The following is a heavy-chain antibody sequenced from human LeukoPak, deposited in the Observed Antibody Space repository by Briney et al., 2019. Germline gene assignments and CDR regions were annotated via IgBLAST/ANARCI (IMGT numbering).Heavy chain of an antibody. D-gene: IGHD6-19*01. CDR2: MSYDGSNK. J-gene: IGHJ4*02. V-gene: IGHV3-30*18. CDR3: AKETAAKYSSGWTGGGPSLQY. CDR1: GFTFSSYG. Sequence: GGSLRLSCAASGFTFSSYGIHWVRQAPGKGLEWVAVMSYDGSNKYYADSVKGRFTISRDNSKNTLYLQMNSLRTEDTAVYYCAKETAAKYSSGWTGGGPSLQYWGQGTLVTVSS.